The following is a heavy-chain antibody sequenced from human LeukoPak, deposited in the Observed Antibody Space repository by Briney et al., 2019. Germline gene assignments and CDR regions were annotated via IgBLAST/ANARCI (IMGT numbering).Heavy chain of an antibody. CDR3: AREEVGSSWYWDYYYYGMDV. CDR1: GFTFSSYW. CDR2: IKQDGSEK. V-gene: IGHV3-7*03. J-gene: IGHJ6*02. Sequence: GGSLRLSCAASGFTFSSYWMSWVRQAPGKGLEWVANIKQDGSEKYYVDSVKGRFTISRDNAKNSLYLQMNSLRAEDTAVYYCAREEVGSSWYWDYYYYGMDVWGQGTTVTVSS. D-gene: IGHD6-13*01.